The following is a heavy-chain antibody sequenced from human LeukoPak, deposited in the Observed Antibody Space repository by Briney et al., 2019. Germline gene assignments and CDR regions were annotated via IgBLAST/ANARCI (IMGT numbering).Heavy chain of an antibody. CDR3: ARDRSSLGFDP. Sequence: GGSLRLSCAASGFTVSNNYMRWVRQAPGKGLEWVSVMSGSGGSTYYADSVKGRFTISRDNSKNTLYLQMNSLRAEDTALYYCARDRSSLGFDPWGQGTQVTVSS. CDR2: MSGSGGST. J-gene: IGHJ5*02. V-gene: IGHV3-23*01. CDR1: GFTVSNNY.